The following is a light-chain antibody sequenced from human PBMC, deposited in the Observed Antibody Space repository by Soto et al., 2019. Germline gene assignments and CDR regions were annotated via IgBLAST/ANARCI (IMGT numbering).Light chain of an antibody. CDR3: CSYAGSSTVV. J-gene: IGLJ2*01. CDR2: EGS. Sequence: QSALTQPASVSGSPGQSITISCTGTSSDVGSYNLVSWYQQHPGKAPKLMIYEGSKRPSGVSNRFSGSKSGNTASLTISGLQAEDEADYYCCSYAGSSTVVFGGGNKVTVL. CDR1: SSDVGSYNL. V-gene: IGLV2-23*01.